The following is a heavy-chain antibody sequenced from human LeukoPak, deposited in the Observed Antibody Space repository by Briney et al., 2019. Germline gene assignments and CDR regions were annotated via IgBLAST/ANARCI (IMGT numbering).Heavy chain of an antibody. D-gene: IGHD6-19*01. Sequence: SETLSLTCAVYGGSFSGYYWSWIRQPPGKGLEWIGEINHSGSTNYNPSLKSRVTISVDTSKNQFSLKLSSVTAADTAVYYCARGKVSYSSGWYFGYYYYMDVWGKGTTVTVSS. CDR3: ARGKVSYSSGWYFGYYYYMDV. V-gene: IGHV4-34*01. J-gene: IGHJ6*03. CDR1: GGSFSGYY. CDR2: INHSGST.